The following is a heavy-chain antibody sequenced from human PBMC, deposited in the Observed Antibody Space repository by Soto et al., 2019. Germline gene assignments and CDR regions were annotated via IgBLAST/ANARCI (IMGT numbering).Heavy chain of an antibody. CDR1: ANTLSDYS. CDR3: ARDHCHGGTCFDDSFEV. V-gene: IGHV1-3*01. J-gene: IGHJ3*01. Sequence: ASVKVSCKTLANTLSDYSLHWVRQAPGLRLEWMGWISAGNAATRYSEKFQGRVTITRDTSASTVYMELSSLRSEDTAVYYCARDHCHGGTCFDDSFEVWGPGTMVT. D-gene: IGHD2-15*01. CDR2: ISAGNAAT.